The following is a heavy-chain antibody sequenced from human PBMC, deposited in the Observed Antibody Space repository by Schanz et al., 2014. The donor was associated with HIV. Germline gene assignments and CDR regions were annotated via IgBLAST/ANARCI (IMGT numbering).Heavy chain of an antibody. V-gene: IGHV3-33*03. CDR2: IWYDGSYK. J-gene: IGHJ4*02. Sequence: VQLLQSGGALVQPGGSLKLSCTASGFMINNYAMAWVRQAPGKGLEWAAVIWYDGSYKYYADSVKGRFTISRDNAKNSLYLQMNSLRAEDTAVYFCAKASVTDYCDYWGQGTLVTVSS. CDR3: AKASVTDYCDY. D-gene: IGHD4-17*01. CDR1: GFMINNYA.